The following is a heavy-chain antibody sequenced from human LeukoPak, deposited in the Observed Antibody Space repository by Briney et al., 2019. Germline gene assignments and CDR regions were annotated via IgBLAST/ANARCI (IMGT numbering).Heavy chain of an antibody. D-gene: IGHD5-12*01. V-gene: IGHV1-2*02. CDR3: ARTVATIRWFDP. Sequence: GASVKVSCKASGYTFTGYYMHWVRQAPGQGLEWTGWINPNSGGTNYAQKFQGRVTMTRDTSISTAYMELSRLRSDDTAVYYCARTVATIRWFDPWGQGTLVTVSS. J-gene: IGHJ5*02. CDR2: INPNSGGT. CDR1: GYTFTGYY.